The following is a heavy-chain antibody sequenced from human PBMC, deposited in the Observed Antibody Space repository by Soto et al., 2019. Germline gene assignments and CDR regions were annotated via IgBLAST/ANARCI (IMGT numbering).Heavy chain of an antibody. CDR2: IYSSGST. D-gene: IGHD2-15*01. CDR1: GDSISSGGYC. CDR3: ARDFPYCSGGSCYPTRGAFDI. J-gene: IGHJ3*02. V-gene: IGHV4-31*03. Sequence: QVQLQESGPGLVKPSQTLSLTCTVSGDSISSGGYCWTWIRQPPGKGLEWIGYIYSSGSTYYNPSLKSRITISLNTAKNLFSLRLSSVTAADTAVYYCARDFPYCSGGSCYPTRGAFDIWGRVTMVTVSS.